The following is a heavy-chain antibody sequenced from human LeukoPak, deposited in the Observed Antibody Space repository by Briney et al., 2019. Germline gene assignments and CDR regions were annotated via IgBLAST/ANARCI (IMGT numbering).Heavy chain of an antibody. CDR1: GFTFSSYW. CDR2: INSTGSST. J-gene: IGHJ4*02. CDR3: APTAIVKY. D-gene: IGHD1-26*01. Sequence: GGSLTLSCTASGFTFSSYWMHWVRQPPGKGLEWVSRINSTGSSTSYAATVKVRFTIHRHNAHNKLYLHRNRQSAVYTCVYYCAPTAIVKYWGQGTLVTVPS. V-gene: IGHV3-74*01.